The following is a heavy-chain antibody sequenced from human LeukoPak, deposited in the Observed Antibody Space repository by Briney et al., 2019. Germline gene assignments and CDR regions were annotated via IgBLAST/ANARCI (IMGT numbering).Heavy chain of an antibody. CDR2: RNRDGREK. D-gene: IGHD2-15*01. Sequence: PGGSLRLSCAGSGFTFSNYWRSWVGQAPWKGGEGVANRNRDGREKYYVDAVKGRFTISRENAKNSLYLQMNSLRAEDTAVYYCARDYVVVVAATDYYSYGMDVWGQGTTVTVSS. CDR1: GFTFSNYW. V-gene: IGHV3-7*01. CDR3: ARDYVVVVAATDYYSYGMDV. J-gene: IGHJ6*02.